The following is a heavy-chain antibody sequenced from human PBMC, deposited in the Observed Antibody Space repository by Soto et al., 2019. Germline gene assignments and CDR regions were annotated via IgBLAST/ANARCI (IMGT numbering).Heavy chain of an antibody. CDR1: GYTFTSYG. J-gene: IGHJ4*02. CDR3: ARSNSSGWYGD. CDR2: INAANGDT. Sequence: QVQLVQSGTEVKKPGASVKVSCKASGYTFTSYGIHWVRQAPGQRLEWMGWINAANGDTKYSPKFQGRVTITRDTSASTAYMELSSLRSEDTAVYYCARSNSSGWYGDWGQGTLVTVSS. D-gene: IGHD6-19*01. V-gene: IGHV1-3*01.